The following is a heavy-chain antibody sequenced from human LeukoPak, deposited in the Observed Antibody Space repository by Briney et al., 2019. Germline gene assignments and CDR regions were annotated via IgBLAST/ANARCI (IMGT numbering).Heavy chain of an antibody. CDR1: GDSISSGSYY. V-gene: IGHV4-61*02. Sequence: SQTLSLTCTVPGDSISSGSYYWSWIRQPAGKGLEWIGRIYTSGSTNYNPSLKSRVTISVDTSKNQFSLKLSSVTAADTAVYYCARVLGRYFDWYLSRADAFDIWGQGTMVTVSS. CDR3: ARVLGRYFDWYLSRADAFDI. J-gene: IGHJ3*02. CDR2: IYTSGST. D-gene: IGHD3-9*01.